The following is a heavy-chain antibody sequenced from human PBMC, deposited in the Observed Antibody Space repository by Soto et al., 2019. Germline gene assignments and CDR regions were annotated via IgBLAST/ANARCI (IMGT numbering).Heavy chain of an antibody. CDR3: AGPLVPAAISSARPQLY. D-gene: IGHD2-2*02. J-gene: IGHJ4*02. CDR1: GFTFSSYS. V-gene: IGHV3-21*01. Sequence: EVQLVESGGGLVKPGGSLRLSCAASGFTFSSYSMNWVRQAPGKGLEWVSSISSSSSYIYYADSVKGRFTISRDNAKNSLYLQMNSLSAEDTAVYYCAGPLVPAAISSARPQLYWGQGTLVTVSS. CDR2: ISSSSSYI.